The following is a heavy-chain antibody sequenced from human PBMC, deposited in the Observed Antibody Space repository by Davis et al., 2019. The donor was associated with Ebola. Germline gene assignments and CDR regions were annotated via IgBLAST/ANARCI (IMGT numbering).Heavy chain of an antibody. CDR2: ISVYNGET. J-gene: IGHJ4*02. CDR1: GYTFTNYG. Sequence: ASVKVSCKASGYTFTNYGITWVRQAPGQGLEWMGRISVYNGETIYAQRFQDRVTMTTDTSTSTAYMELRSLRSDDTAVYYCARLWQTFEYWGQGTLVTVSS. V-gene: IGHV1-18*04. CDR3: ARLWQTFEY.